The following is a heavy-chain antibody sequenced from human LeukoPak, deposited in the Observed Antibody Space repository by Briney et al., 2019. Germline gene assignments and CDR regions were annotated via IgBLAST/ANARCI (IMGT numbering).Heavy chain of an antibody. CDR3: AKDLGY. CDR1: GFTFSSYG. Sequence: GGSLRLSYAASGFTFSSYGMHWVRQAPGKGLEWVAVISYDGSNKYYADSVKGRFTISRDNSKNTLYLQMNSLRAEDTAVYYCAKDLGYWGQGTLVTVSS. J-gene: IGHJ4*02. V-gene: IGHV3-30*18. CDR2: ISYDGSNK.